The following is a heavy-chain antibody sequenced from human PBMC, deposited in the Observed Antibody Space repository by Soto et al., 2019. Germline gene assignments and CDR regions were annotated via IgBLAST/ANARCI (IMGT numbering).Heavy chain of an antibody. D-gene: IGHD3-9*01. CDR3: AKDRHSDGIWTFDC. CDR1: GFIFSTYT. V-gene: IGHV3-23*01. Sequence: EMQLLESGGHLVQPGGSLRLSCAASGFIFSTYTMNWVRQAPGKGLEWVSAIGGGDGYTYYADSVKGRFTISRDNSKNILFLQMSALRAEDTALYYCAKDRHSDGIWTFDCWGQGTLVNVSS. CDR2: IGGGDGYT. J-gene: IGHJ4*02.